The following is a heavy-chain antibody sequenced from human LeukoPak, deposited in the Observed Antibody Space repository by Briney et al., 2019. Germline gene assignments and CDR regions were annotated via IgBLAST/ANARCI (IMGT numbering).Heavy chain of an antibody. V-gene: IGHV1-18*01. J-gene: IGHJ1*01. CDR1: GGTFSSYA. Sequence: EASVKVSCKASGGTFSSYAISWVRQAPGQGLEWMGWISAYNGNTNYAQKLQGRVTMTTDTSTGTVYMELRSLRSDDTAVYYCARGIVVVTAISPLSEYFQHWGQGTLVTVSS. CDR2: ISAYNGNT. D-gene: IGHD2-21*02. CDR3: ARGIVVVTAISPLSEYFQH.